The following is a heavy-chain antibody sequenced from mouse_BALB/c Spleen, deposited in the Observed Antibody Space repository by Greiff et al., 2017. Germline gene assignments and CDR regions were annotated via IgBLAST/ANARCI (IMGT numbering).Heavy chain of an antibody. Sequence: EVKLVESGGGLVQPGGSRKLSCEASGFTFSSFGMHWVRQAPEKGLEWVAYISSGSSTIYYADKVKGRFTVSRDNPKNTMFLQMNSLRSEDTAMYYDARDCYGSNPDYWGQGTTLTVSS. CDR1: GFTFSSFG. V-gene: IGHV5-17*02. J-gene: IGHJ2*01. CDR2: ISSGSSTI. CDR3: ARDCYGSNPDY. D-gene: IGHD1-1*01.